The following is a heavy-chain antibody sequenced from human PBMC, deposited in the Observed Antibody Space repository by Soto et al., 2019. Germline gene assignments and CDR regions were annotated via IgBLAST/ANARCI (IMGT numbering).Heavy chain of an antibody. CDR1: GFTFSSYS. V-gene: IGHV3-48*02. CDR2: ISSSSSTI. D-gene: IGHD2-21*02. Sequence: EVQLVESGGGLVQPGGSLRLSCAASGFTFSSYSMNWVRQAPGKGLEWVSYISSSSSTIYYADSVKGRFTISRDNAKNXLXXKMNSRRDEDTAVYYCERDRLRHIVVVTAPRWFDPWGQGTLVTVSS. CDR3: ERDRLRHIVVVTAPRWFDP. J-gene: IGHJ5*02.